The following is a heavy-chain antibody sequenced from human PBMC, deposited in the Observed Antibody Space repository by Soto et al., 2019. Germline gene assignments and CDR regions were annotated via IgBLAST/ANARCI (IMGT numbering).Heavy chain of an antibody. Sequence: GGSLRLSCAASGFTFSSYAMSWVRQAPGKGLEWVSGFSGSGGSTYYADSVKGRFTISRDNSKNTLYLQMNSLRAEDTAVYYCAKGYCSTTSCSRGYFDYWGQGTLVTVSS. CDR2: FSGSGGST. V-gene: IGHV3-23*01. J-gene: IGHJ4*02. D-gene: IGHD2-2*01. CDR3: AKGYCSTTSCSRGYFDY. CDR1: GFTFSSYA.